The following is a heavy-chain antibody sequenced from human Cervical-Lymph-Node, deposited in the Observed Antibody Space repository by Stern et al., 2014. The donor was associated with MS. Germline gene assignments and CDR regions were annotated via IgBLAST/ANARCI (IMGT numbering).Heavy chain of an antibody. CDR2: INSRSTSI. CDR1: GFTFSSSA. V-gene: IGHV3-21*06. Sequence: EVQLVESGGGLVKPGGSLRLSCAASGFTFSSSAMAWVRQAPGKGLEWVSSINSRSTSIQYADSLKGRFTISRDNSNNSLSLLMTGLRAEDTAVYYCARGGGSFSFWGLETLVTVSS. CDR3: ARGGGSFSF. J-gene: IGHJ4*02.